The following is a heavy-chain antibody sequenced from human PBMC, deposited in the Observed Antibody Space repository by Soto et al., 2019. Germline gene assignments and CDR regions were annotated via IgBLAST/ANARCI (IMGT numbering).Heavy chain of an antibody. CDR3: AREEVLLWFGEQPCDAFDI. V-gene: IGHV6-1*01. Sequence: SQTLSLTCAISGDSVSSNSAAWNWIRQSPSRGLEWLGRTYYRSKWYNDYAVSVKSRITINPDTSKNQFSLQLNSVTPEDTAVYYCAREEVLLWFGEQPCDAFDIWGQGTMVIVSS. CDR2: TYYRSKWYN. D-gene: IGHD3-10*01. J-gene: IGHJ3*02. CDR1: GDSVSSNSAA.